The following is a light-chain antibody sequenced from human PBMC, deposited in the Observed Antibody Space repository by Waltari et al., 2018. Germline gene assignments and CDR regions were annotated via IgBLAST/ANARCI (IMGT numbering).Light chain of an antibody. CDR3: SSYTSTSSVV. Sequence: QSALTQPASVSGSPGQSITISCTGTSNDVGIYNYVSWYQQHPGKAPQLMIYDVSKRPSGVLDRCSGSKSGNTASLTISGLQAEDEADYYCSSYTSTSSVVFGGGTKLTVL. J-gene: IGLJ2*01. V-gene: IGLV2-14*01. CDR1: SNDVGIYNY. CDR2: DVS.